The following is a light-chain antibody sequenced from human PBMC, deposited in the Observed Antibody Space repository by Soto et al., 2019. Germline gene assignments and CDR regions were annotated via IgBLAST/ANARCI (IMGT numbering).Light chain of an antibody. CDR1: HRVSSY. Sequence: EIVMTQSPATLSVSPGERATLSCRASHRVSSYLAWYQQKPGQAPRLLIYATSTRATGIPARFSGSGSGTEFTLTISSLQSEDFAVYYCQQYNNLPLTLAGGTKVDTK. CDR3: QQYNNLPLT. CDR2: ATS. V-gene: IGKV3-15*01. J-gene: IGKJ4*01.